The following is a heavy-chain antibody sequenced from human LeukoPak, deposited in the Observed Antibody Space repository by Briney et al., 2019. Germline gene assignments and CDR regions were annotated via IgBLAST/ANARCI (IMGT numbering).Heavy chain of an antibody. CDR1: GFTFSSYR. CDR2: IKQGGSDI. Sequence: GGSLRLSCAASGFTFSSYRMSWVRQAPGKGLEWVANIKQGGSDIYYVDSVKGRFTISRDNAKNSLYLQMNSLRAEDTAVYYCARVVWAQVNYYGMDGWGQGTTVTVAS. CDR3: ARVVWAQVNYYGMDG. V-gene: IGHV3-7*01. D-gene: IGHD1-14*01. J-gene: IGHJ6*02.